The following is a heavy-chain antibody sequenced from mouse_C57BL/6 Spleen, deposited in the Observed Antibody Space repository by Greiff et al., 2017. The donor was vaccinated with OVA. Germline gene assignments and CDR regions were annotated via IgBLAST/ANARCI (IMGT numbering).Heavy chain of an antibody. CDR1: GYTFTSYW. J-gene: IGHJ4*01. D-gene: IGHD3-2*02. CDR3: ARGGSSGLYAMDY. V-gene: IGHV1-69*01. CDR2: IDPSDSYT. Sequence: VQLQQPGAELVMPGASVKLSCKASGYTFTSYWMHWVKQRPGQGLEWIGEIDPSDSYTNYNQKFKGKSTLTVDKSSSTAYMQLSSLTSEDSAVYDCARGGSSGLYAMDYWGQGTSVTVSS.